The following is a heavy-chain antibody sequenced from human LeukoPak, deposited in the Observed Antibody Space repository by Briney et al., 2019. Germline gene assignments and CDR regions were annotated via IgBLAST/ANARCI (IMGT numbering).Heavy chain of an antibody. CDR2: IYYSGST. D-gene: IGHD4-17*01. J-gene: IGHJ3*02. CDR1: GGSISSSSYY. V-gene: IGHV4-39*01. CDR3: ARGDYEINAFDI. Sequence: SETLSLTCTVSGGSISSSSYYWGWIRQPPGKGLEWIGSIYYSGSTYYNPSLKSRVTISVDTSKNQFSLKLSSVTAADTAVYYCARGDYEINAFDICGQGAMVTVSS.